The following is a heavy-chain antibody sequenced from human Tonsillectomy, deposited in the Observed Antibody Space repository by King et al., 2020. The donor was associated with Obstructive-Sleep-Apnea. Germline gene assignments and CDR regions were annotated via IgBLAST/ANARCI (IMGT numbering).Heavy chain of an antibody. J-gene: IGHJ4*02. CDR2: IYPGDSDT. CDR1: GYSFTNYW. V-gene: IGHV5-51*01. CDR3: GRRNRGTGADYYCDY. Sequence: QLVQSGAEVKKPGESLKISCKGSGYSFTNYWIAWVRQVPGKGLEWMGIIYPGDSDTTYSPSFRGQVTVSVDKSISTAYLQWSSLKASDTAMYYCGRRNRGTGADYYCDYWGQGTLVTVSS. D-gene: IGHD7-27*01.